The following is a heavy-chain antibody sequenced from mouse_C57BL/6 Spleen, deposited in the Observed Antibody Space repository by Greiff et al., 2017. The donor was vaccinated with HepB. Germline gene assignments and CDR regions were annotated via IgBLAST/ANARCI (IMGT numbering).Heavy chain of an antibody. V-gene: IGHV1-64*01. D-gene: IGHD2-3*01. CDR1: GYTFTSYW. Sequence: QVQLQQPGAELVKPGASVKLSCKASGYTFTSYWMHWVKQRPGQGLEWIGMIHPNSGSTNYNEKFKSKATLTVDKSSSTAYMQLSSLTSEDSAVYYCARDDCYYTLYDMDYWGQGTTVTVSS. CDR2: IHPNSGST. J-gene: IGHJ4*01. CDR3: ARDDCYYTLYDMDY.